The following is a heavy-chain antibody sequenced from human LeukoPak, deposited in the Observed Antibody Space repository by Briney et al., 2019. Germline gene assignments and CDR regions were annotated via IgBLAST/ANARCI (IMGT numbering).Heavy chain of an antibody. D-gene: IGHD3-22*01. Sequence: ASVKVSCKASGYTFTSYAMHWVRQAPGQRLEWMGWINAGNGNTKYSQKFQGRVTITRDTSASTAYMELSSLRSEDTAVYYCARVPLLSTDSSGYYYFAFDIWGQGTMVTVSS. V-gene: IGHV1-3*01. CDR1: GYTFTSYA. CDR3: ARVPLLSTDSSGYYYFAFDI. CDR2: INAGNGNT. J-gene: IGHJ3*02.